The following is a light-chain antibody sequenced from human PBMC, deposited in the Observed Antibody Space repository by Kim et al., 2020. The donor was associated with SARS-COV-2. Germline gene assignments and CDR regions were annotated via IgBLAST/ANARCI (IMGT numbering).Light chain of an antibody. CDR3: KQYDRVPLT. Sequence: IVMTQSPVTLSVSPGERVTVSCRAGQSISSNLAWYQQKPGQVPRLLIHGTFTRATGIPPRFSGSGSGTEFSLTISSLQPEDFATYYCKQYDRVPLTFGGGTKVDIK. J-gene: IGKJ4*01. V-gene: IGKV3D-15*01. CDR1: QSISSN. CDR2: GTF.